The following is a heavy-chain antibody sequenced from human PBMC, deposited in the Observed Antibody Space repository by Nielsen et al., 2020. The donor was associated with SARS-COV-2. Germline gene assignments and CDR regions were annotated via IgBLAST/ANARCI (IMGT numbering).Heavy chain of an antibody. CDR3: AKMGRLVLYYYYGMDV. D-gene: IGHD2-8*02. CDR1: GFTFSSYG. V-gene: IGHV3-30*18. Sequence: LSLTCAASGFTFSSYGMHWVRQAPGKGLEWVAVISYDGSNKYYADSVKGRFTISRDNSKNTLYLQMNSLRAEDTAVYYCAKMGRLVLYYYYGMDVWGQGTTVTVSS. CDR2: ISYDGSNK. J-gene: IGHJ6*02.